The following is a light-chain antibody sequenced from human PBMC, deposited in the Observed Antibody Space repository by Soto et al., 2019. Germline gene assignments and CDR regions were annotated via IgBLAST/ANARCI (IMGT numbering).Light chain of an antibody. CDR3: ETWDSNTHRWV. CDR2: LEGSGSY. Sequence: QTVVTQSSSASASLGSSVKLTCTLSSGHSSYIIAWHQQQPGKAPRYLMKLEGSGSYNKGSGVPDRFSGSSSGADRYLTISNLQSEDEADYYCETWDSNTHRWVFGGGTKLTVL. V-gene: IGLV4-60*03. J-gene: IGLJ3*02. CDR1: SGHSSYI.